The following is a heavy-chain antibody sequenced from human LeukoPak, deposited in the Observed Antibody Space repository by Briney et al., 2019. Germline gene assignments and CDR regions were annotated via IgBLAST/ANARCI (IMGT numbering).Heavy chain of an antibody. J-gene: IGHJ4*02. Sequence: QPGRSLRLSCAASGFTFSSYAMHWVRQAPGKGLEWVAVISYDGSNKYYADSVKGRFTISRDNSKNTLYLQMNSPRAEDTAVYYCARAPTGIAVADWGYYFDYWGQGTLVTVSS. CDR2: ISYDGSNK. D-gene: IGHD6-19*01. CDR3: ARAPTGIAVADWGYYFDY. CDR1: GFTFSSYA. V-gene: IGHV3-30-3*01.